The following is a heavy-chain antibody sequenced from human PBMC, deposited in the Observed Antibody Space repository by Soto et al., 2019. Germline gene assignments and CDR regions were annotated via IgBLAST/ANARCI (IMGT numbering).Heavy chain of an antibody. Sequence: SETLSLTCTVSGSSISSYYWSWIRQPPGKGLEWIGYIYYSGSTNYNPSLKSRVTISVDTSKNQFSLKLSSVTAADTAVYYCARGPYYYGSGSYRDNWFDPWGQGTLVTVSS. CDR3: ARGPYYYGSGSYRDNWFDP. CDR1: GSSISSYY. D-gene: IGHD3-10*01. J-gene: IGHJ5*02. V-gene: IGHV4-59*01. CDR2: IYYSGST.